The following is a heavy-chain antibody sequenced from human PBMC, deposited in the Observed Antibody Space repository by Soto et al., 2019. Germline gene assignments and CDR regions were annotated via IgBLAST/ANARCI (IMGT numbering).Heavy chain of an antibody. D-gene: IGHD2-2*01. CDR1: GFTFSSYG. CDR2: ISYDGSNK. Sequence: QVQLVESGGGVVQPGRSLRLSCAASGFTFSSYGMHWVRQAPGKGLEWVAVISYDGSNKYYADSVKGRFTISRDNSKNTLYLQMNSLRAEDTAVYYCAIDMPFDYWGQEPWSPSPQ. CDR3: AIDMPFDY. J-gene: IGHJ4*01. V-gene: IGHV3-30*03.